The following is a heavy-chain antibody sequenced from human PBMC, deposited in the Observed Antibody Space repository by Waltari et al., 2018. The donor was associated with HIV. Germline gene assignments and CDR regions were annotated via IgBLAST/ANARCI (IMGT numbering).Heavy chain of an antibody. CDR2: ISSSGGAV. D-gene: IGHD3-10*01. V-gene: IGHV3-11*01. CDR1: GFTFSDNY. Sequence: QVQLVESGGGLVKPGGSLRLSCAASGFTFSDNYMGWIRQAPGKGLEWVSYISSSGGAVFYADSVKGRFTISRDNAKKTLYLQMSSLRAEDTAIYYCAGRGVTCSATSCYDSWGQGTRVTVSS. J-gene: IGHJ4*02. CDR3: AGRGVTCSATSCYDS.